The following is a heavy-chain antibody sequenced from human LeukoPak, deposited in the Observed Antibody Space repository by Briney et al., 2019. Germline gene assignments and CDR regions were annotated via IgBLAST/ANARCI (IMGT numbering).Heavy chain of an antibody. CDR2: IKSKTDGGTT. J-gene: IGHJ4*02. D-gene: IGHD6-19*01. V-gene: IGHV3-15*01. Sequence: GGSLRLSCAASGFNFSNAWMSWVRQAPGKGLAWVGRIKSKTDGGTTDYAAPVKGRFTISRDDSKNTLYPQMNSLKTEDTAVYYCTTGLGQWLVLFDYWGQGTLVTVSS. CDR1: GFNFSNAW. CDR3: TTGLGQWLVLFDY.